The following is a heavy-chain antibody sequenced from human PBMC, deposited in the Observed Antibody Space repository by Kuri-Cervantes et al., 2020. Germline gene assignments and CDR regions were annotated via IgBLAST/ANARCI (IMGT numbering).Heavy chain of an antibody. Sequence: AAVKVSCKGSGYAFTSYGISWVRQAPGQGIEWMGWISAYNGNTNYAQKLQGRVTMTTDTSASTAYMELRSLRSDDTAVYYCVIARYFDWAPHYFDYWGQGTLVTVSS. V-gene: IGHV1-18*01. CDR3: VIARYFDWAPHYFDY. J-gene: IGHJ4*02. D-gene: IGHD3-9*01. CDR1: GYAFTSYG. CDR2: ISAYNGNT.